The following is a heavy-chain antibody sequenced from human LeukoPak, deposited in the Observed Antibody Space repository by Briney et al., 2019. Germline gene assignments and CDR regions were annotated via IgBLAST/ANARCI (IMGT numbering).Heavy chain of an antibody. CDR1: GFTFSRYW. CDR2: IKEDGSEK. J-gene: IGHJ4*02. D-gene: IGHD3-3*01. CDR3: SRGGYHDLDY. V-gene: IGHV3-7*01. Sequence: GGSLRLSCAASGFTFSRYWMSWVRQAPGKGLECVANIKEDGSEKYYVDSVKGRFTISRDNAKNSLYLQMNSLRVEDTAIYYCSRGGYHDLDYWGQGTLVTVSS.